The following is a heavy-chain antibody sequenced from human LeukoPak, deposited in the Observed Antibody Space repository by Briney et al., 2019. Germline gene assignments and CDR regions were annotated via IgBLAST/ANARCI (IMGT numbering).Heavy chain of an antibody. Sequence: GGSLRLSCAASGFTFSSYGMHWVRQAPGKGLEWVAVISYDGSNKYYADSVKGRFTISRDNSKNTLYLQMNSLRAEDTAVYYCAKGYYGDYQWFDPWGQGTLVTVSS. V-gene: IGHV3-30*18. CDR3: AKGYYGDYQWFDP. J-gene: IGHJ5*02. D-gene: IGHD4-17*01. CDR2: ISYDGSNK. CDR1: GFTFSSYG.